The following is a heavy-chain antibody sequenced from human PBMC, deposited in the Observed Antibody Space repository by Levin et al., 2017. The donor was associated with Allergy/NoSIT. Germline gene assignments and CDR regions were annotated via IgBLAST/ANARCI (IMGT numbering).Heavy chain of an antibody. V-gene: IGHV4-59*01. CDR1: GASISTYS. J-gene: IGHJ4*02. D-gene: IGHD6-19*01. CDR2: INNRGNT. CDR3: ARGRPPVAVAGFDY. Sequence: GSLRLSCTVSGASISTYSWNWIRQPPGKRLEWIGYINNRGNTNYNPSLESRVTISLDTSKNQFSLKLTSVTAADTSVYYCARGRPPVAVAGFDYWGQGTLVTVSS.